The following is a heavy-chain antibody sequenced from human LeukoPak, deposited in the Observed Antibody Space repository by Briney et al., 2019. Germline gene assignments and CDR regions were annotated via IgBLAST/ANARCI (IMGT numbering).Heavy chain of an antibody. CDR3: ARGYADRGYYYYGMDV. CDR1: GGSISSYY. Sequence: SETLSLTCTVSGGSISSYYWSWIRQPPGKGLEWIGYIYYSGSTNYNPSLKSRVTISVDTSKNQFSLKLSSVTAADTAVYYCARGYADRGYYYYGMDVWGQGTTVTVSS. V-gene: IGHV4-59*01. CDR2: IYYSGST. J-gene: IGHJ6*02. D-gene: IGHD5-12*01.